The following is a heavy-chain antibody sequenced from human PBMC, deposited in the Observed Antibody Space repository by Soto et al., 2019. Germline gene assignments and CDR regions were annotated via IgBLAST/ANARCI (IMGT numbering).Heavy chain of an antibody. J-gene: IGHJ5*02. CDR3: ARLDYDYVWGGYRPWGIDP. D-gene: IGHD3-16*02. CDR2: IYYSGST. V-gene: IGHV4-31*03. Sequence: PSEALSLTFTVSGGSISTGGSSWSWIRQHPGKGLEWIGYIYYSGSTYYNPSLKSRVTISVDTSKNQFSLKLSSVTAADTAVYYCARLDYDYVWGGYRPWGIDPWGQGTLVTVSS. CDR1: GGSISTGGSS.